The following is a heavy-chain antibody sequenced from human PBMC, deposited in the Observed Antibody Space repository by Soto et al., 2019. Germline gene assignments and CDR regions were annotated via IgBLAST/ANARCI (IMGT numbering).Heavy chain of an antibody. CDR1: GGSISSYY. D-gene: IGHD3-16*01. CDR2: IYYSGST. CDR3: ARHYDYVWGSYSNLGVYWFDP. Sequence: PSETLSLTCTVSGGSISSYYWSWIRQPPGKGLEWIGYIYYSGSTNYNPSLKSRVTISVDTSKNQFSLKLSSVTAADTAVYYCARHYDYVWGSYSNLGVYWFDPWGQGTLVTVSS. J-gene: IGHJ5*02. V-gene: IGHV4-59*01.